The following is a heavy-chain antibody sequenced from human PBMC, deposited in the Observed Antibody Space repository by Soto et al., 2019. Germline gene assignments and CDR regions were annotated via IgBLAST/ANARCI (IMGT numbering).Heavy chain of an antibody. J-gene: IGHJ6*02. D-gene: IGHD6-19*01. CDR3: ARAPEVAGTGYYYYGMDV. Sequence: QVKLVQSGAEVKKPGASVKVSCKASGYTFTSYGISWVRQAPGQGLEWMGWISAYNGNTNYAQKLQGRVTVTTDTSTSTAYMELRSLRSDDTAVYYCARAPEVAGTGYYYYGMDVWGQGTTVTVSS. CDR1: GYTFTSYG. CDR2: ISAYNGNT. V-gene: IGHV1-18*01.